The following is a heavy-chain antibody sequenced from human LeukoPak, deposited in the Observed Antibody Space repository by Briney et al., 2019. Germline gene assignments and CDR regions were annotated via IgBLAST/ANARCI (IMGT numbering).Heavy chain of an antibody. J-gene: IGHJ6*03. V-gene: IGHV4-31*03. CDR3: ARGSTVTKWDYYYYYMDV. CDR2: IYYSGST. D-gene: IGHD4-11*01. Sequence: PSETLSLTCTVSGGSISSGGYYWSWIRQHPGKGLAWIGYIYYSGSTYYNPSLKSRVTISVDTSKNQFSLKLSSVTAADTAVYYCARGSTVTKWDYYYYYMDVWGKGTTVTVSS. CDR1: GGSISSGGYY.